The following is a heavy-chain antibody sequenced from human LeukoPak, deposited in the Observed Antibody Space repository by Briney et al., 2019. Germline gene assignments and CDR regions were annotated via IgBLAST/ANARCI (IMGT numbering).Heavy chain of an antibody. CDR1: GLTFSSYG. J-gene: IGHJ5*02. CDR3: ARAGVYWFDP. V-gene: IGHV3-30*03. CDR2: ISYDGSNK. Sequence: GGSLRLSCAASGLTFSSYGMHWVRQAPGKGLEWVAVISYDGSNKYYADSVKGRLTISRDNSKNTLYLQMNSMRAEDTAVYYCARAGVYWFDPWGQGTLVTVSS.